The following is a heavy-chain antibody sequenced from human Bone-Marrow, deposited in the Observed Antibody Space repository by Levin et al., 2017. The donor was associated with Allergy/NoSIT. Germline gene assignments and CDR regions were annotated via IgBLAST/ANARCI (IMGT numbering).Heavy chain of an antibody. Sequence: PVASVKVSCKASGYTFSSHGISWVRQAPGQGLEWMGWISTFNGNTKYAQKWQGRVTMTTDTSTNTAYMELRSLRADDTAVYYCARDLVTDYYFYYGMDVWGQGTTVTVSS. CDR2: ISTFNGNT. J-gene: IGHJ6*02. D-gene: IGHD2/OR15-2a*01. V-gene: IGHV1-18*01. CDR3: ARDLVTDYYFYYGMDV. CDR1: GYTFSSHG.